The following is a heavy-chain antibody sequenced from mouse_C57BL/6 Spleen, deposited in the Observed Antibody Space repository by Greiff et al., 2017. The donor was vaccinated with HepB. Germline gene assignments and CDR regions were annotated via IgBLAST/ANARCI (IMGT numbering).Heavy chain of an antibody. Sequence: VKLQQSGAELVMPGASVPLSCKASGYTFTDYEMHWVKQTPVHGLEWIGAIDPETGGTAYNQKFKGKAILTADKSSSTAYMELRSLTSEDSAVYYCTSHYGSSYWYFDVWGTGTTVTVSS. CDR3: TSHYGSSYWYFDV. J-gene: IGHJ1*03. CDR2: IDPETGGT. V-gene: IGHV1-15*01. D-gene: IGHD1-1*01. CDR1: GYTFTDYE.